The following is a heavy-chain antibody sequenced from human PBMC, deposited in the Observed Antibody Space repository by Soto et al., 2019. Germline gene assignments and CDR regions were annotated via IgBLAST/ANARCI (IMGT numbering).Heavy chain of an antibody. Sequence: PSETLSLTCAVSGGSISSSNWWSWVRQPPGKGLEWMGYIYYSGSTNYNPSLKSRAAFSVDTSKNQFSLKLSSVTAADTAVYYCARAHYGDYGYGMDVWGQGTTVTVSS. J-gene: IGHJ6*02. CDR2: IYYSGST. V-gene: IGHV4-4*02. D-gene: IGHD4-17*01. CDR3: ARAHYGDYGYGMDV. CDR1: GGSISSSNW.